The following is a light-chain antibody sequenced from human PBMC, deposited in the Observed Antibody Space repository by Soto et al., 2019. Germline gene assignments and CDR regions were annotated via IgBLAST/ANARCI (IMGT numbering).Light chain of an antibody. CDR3: QQYGVSPLT. J-gene: IGKJ3*01. CDR2: AAS. V-gene: IGKV3-20*01. Sequence: RASQSVERNCISWFQQKPGHTPRLLVYAASDRATGVPDRFSGGGSGTDFSLIISRLEPDDSAVYYCQQYGVSPLTFGPGTK. CDR1: QSVERNC.